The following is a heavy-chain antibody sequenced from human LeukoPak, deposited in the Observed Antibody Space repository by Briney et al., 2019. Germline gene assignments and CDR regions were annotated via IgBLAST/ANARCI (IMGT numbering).Heavy chain of an antibody. V-gene: IGHV1-69*13. CDR1: VGTFSTYA. CDR2: ITPMFGTS. CDR3: ARGYSN. J-gene: IGHJ4*02. D-gene: IGHD3-10*01. Sequence: GASVKVSCKASVGTFSTYAITWVRQAPGQGLEWMGGITPMFGTSDYAQKLQGRVTITVDESTTTAHMELSSLRSEDTGVYYCARGYSNWSQGTLVTVSS.